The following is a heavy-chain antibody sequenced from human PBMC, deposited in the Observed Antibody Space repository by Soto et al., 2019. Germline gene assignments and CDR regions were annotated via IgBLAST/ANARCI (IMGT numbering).Heavy chain of an antibody. Sequence: QVQLQESGPGLVKPSQTLSLTCTVSGGSISSGGYYWSWIRQHPGKGLEWIGYIYYSGSTYYNPSLKSRVTISVDTSKNQCSLKLSSVTAADTAVYYCARVRPYSSSPYYFDYWGQGTLVTVSS. J-gene: IGHJ4*02. CDR1: GGSISSGGYY. D-gene: IGHD6-6*01. V-gene: IGHV4-31*03. CDR3: ARVRPYSSSPYYFDY. CDR2: IYYSGST.